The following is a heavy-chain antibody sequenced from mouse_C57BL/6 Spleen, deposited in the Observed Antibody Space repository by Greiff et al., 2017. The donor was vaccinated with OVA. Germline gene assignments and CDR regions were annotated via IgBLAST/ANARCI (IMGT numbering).Heavy chain of an antibody. J-gene: IGHJ4*01. D-gene: IGHD1-1*01. V-gene: IGHV1-62-2*01. Sequence: VMLVESGAELVKPGASVKLSCKASGYTFTEYTIHWVKQRSGQGLEWIGWFYPGSGSIKYNEKFKDKATLTADKSSSTVYMELSRLTSEDSAVYFCARHEGTVVAPYAMDYWGQGTSVTVSS. CDR1: GYTFTEYT. CDR2: FYPGSGSI. CDR3: ARHEGTVVAPYAMDY.